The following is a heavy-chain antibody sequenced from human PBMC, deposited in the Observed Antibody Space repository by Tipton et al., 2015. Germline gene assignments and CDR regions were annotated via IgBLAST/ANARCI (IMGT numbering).Heavy chain of an antibody. CDR2: IYTSGST. J-gene: IGHJ4*02. V-gene: IGHV4-61*02. CDR1: GDSISSGSYY. CDR3: ARAGMAHFDY. D-gene: IGHD5-24*01. Sequence: TLSLTCTVSGDSISSGSYYWSWIRQSAGKGLESIGRIYTSGSTNYNPSLKSRVAISLDTSMKEFSLMLSSVTAADTAVYYCARAGMAHFDYWGQGTLVTVSS.